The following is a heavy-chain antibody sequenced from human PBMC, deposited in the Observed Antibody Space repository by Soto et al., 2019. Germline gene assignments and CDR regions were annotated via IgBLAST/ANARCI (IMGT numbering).Heavy chain of an antibody. J-gene: IGHJ4*02. CDR1: GYTFTSYD. D-gene: IGHD1-26*01. CDR3: VEVGASLGD. V-gene: IGHV1-8*01. Sequence: QVQLVQSGAEVKKPGASVKVSCKASGYTFTSYDINWVRQATGQGLEWMGWMNPNSGNTGYAQKFXXRXTXXRNTSISTAYMELSSLRSEDTAVYYCVEVGASLGDWGQGTLVTVSS. CDR2: MNPNSGNT.